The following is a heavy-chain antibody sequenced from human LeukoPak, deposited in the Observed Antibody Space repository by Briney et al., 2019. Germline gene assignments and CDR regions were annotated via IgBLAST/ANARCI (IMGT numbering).Heavy chain of an antibody. CDR3: AKESNYDIYFWGAFDI. J-gene: IGHJ3*02. CDR2: IRGSAGNT. V-gene: IGHV3-23*01. CDR1: GFTFSSYG. D-gene: IGHD3-9*01. Sequence: GGSLRLSCAASGFTFSSYGMSWVRQAPGKGLEWVSTIRGSAGNTYYADSVKGRFTISRDNSKNTLCLQMNSLRAEDTAVYYCAKESNYDIYFWGAFDIWGQGTMVTVSS.